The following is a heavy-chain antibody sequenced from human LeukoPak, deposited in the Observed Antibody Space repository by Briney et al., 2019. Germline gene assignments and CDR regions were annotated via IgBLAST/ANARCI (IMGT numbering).Heavy chain of an antibody. CDR1: GASASSGGYY. D-gene: IGHD6-19*01. J-gene: IGHJ2*01. CDR2: INPSGDT. Sequence: SETLSLTCSVSGASASSGGYYWSSIRQPAGKEMEWIGRINPSGDTNYNPSLKSRVTMSIQTSKNQLFLNLISVTAADTALYYCARGFSTGWYFDPWGRGTQVTVSS. CDR3: ARGFSTGWYFDP. V-gene: IGHV4-61*02.